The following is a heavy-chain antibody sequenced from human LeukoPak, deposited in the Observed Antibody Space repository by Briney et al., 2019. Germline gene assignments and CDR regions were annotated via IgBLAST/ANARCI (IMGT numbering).Heavy chain of an antibody. CDR1: GGSISSYC. J-gene: IGHJ4*02. D-gene: IGHD5-24*01. CDR3: ARDRSRDGYNLAY. V-gene: IGHV4-59*01. Sequence: SETLSLTCTVSGGSISSYCWNWIRQPPGTGLEWIGYIYYSGSTNYNPSLKSRVTISLDTSKNQFSLKLSSVTAADTAVYYCARDRSRDGYNLAYWGQGTLVTVSS. CDR2: IYYSGST.